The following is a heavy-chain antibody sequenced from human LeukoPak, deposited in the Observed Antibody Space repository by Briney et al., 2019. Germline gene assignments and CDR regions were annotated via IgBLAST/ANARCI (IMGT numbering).Heavy chain of an antibody. V-gene: IGHV3-48*01. D-gene: IGHD2-21*01. CDR1: GSTFSSYS. J-gene: IGHJ3*02. CDR3: AREVISLGAFDI. CDR2: ISSSSSTI. Sequence: PGGSLRLSCAASGSTFSSYSMNWVRQAPGKGLEWVSYISSSSSTIYYADSVKGRFTISRDNAKNSLYLQMNSLRAEDTAVYHCAREVISLGAFDIWGQGTMVTVSS.